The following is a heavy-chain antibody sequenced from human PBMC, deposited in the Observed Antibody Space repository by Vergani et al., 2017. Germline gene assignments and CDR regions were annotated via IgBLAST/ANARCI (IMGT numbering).Heavy chain of an antibody. J-gene: IGHJ5*02. Sequence: EVQLVESGGGLVQPGGSLRLSCAASGFTFSSYSMNWVRQAPGKGLEWVSYISSSSSTIYYADSVKGRFTISRDNAKNSLYLQMNSLRAEDTALYYCAREAALGMVNWFDPWGQGTLVTVSS. CDR2: ISSSSSTI. CDR3: AREAALGMVNWFDP. V-gene: IGHV3-48*01. D-gene: IGHD4/OR15-4a*01. CDR1: GFTFSSYS.